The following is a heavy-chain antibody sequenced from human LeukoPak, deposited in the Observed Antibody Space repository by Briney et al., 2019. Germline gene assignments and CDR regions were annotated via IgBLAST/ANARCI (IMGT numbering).Heavy chain of an antibody. CDR1: GFTFSSYA. CDR2: ISGSGGST. D-gene: IGHD3-9*01. CDR3: ARATVLRYFDWLFPGIFDY. Sequence: GSLRLSCAASGFTFSSYAMSWVRQAPGKGLEWVSAISGSGGSTYYADSVKGRFTISRDNSKNTLYLQMNSLRAEDTAVYYCARATVLRYFDWLFPGIFDYWGQGTLVTVSS. J-gene: IGHJ4*02. V-gene: IGHV3-23*01.